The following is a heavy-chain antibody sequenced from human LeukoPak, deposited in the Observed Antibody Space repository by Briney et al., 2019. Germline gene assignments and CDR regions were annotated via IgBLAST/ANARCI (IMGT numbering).Heavy chain of an antibody. Sequence: GGSLRLSCVASGFTFSNYEMNWVRQAPGKGLEWVSYIDARSTTIHYADSVKGRFTTSRDNAKNSLHLQMNRLGAEDTAVYHCARGRGSLGSYYSFDHWGQGTQITVSS. J-gene: IGHJ4*02. CDR1: GFTFSNYE. CDR2: IDARSTTI. CDR3: ARGRGSLGSYYSFDH. V-gene: IGHV3-48*03. D-gene: IGHD3-10*01.